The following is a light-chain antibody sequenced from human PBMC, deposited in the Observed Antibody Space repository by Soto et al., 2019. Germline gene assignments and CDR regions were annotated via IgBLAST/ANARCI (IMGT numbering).Light chain of an antibody. V-gene: IGKV3-20*01. J-gene: IGKJ4*01. CDR2: GAS. CDR1: QSVSNSY. Sequence: EIVLTQSPDTLSLSPGERATLSCRASQSVSNSYLAWYQHKPGQAPRLLIYGASSRATGIPDRFSGSGSGTDFTLTISRLEPEDFAVYYCQQYGSSPPLTFGGGTKVEIK. CDR3: QQYGSSPPLT.